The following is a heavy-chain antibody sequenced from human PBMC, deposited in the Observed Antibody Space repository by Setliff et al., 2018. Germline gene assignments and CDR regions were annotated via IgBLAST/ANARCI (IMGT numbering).Heavy chain of an antibody. CDR1: GGTFSSYA. CDR3: ASKGGYDFPHYFDY. V-gene: IGHV1-69*10. D-gene: IGHD5-12*01. J-gene: IGHJ4*02. CDR2: IIPILGIA. Sequence: RASVKVSCKASGGTFSSYAISWVRQAPGQGLEWMGGIIPILGIANYAQKFQGRVTITADESTSTAYMELSSLRSEDTAVYYCASKGGYDFPHYFDYWGQGTLVTVSS.